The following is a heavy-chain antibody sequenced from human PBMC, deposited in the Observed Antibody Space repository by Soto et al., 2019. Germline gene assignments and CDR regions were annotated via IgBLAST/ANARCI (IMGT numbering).Heavy chain of an antibody. D-gene: IGHD5-18*01. V-gene: IGHV3-21*01. CDR2: ISSSSSYI. Sequence: EMQLVESGGGLVKPGVALRLSCAASGFTFSRYSMNWVRQAPVKGLACVSTISSSSSYIYYADSVKGRFTISRDNAKNSLYLQMNSLRADDTAVYYCAREWGLTVMVIFSHLDFWGQGPLVTVSS. J-gene: IGHJ4*02. CDR1: GFTFSRYS. CDR3: AREWGLTVMVIFSHLDF.